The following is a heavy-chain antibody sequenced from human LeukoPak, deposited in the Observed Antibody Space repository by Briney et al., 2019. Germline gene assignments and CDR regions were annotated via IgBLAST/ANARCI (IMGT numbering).Heavy chain of an antibody. Sequence: GGSLRLSCAASGFTFDDFAMHWVRQVPGKGLEWVSGISWNSENINYADSVKGRFTISRDNAKSSLYLQMNSLRAEDTAVYYCAREPSPWERFDYWGQGTLVTVSS. V-gene: IGHV3-9*01. CDR2: ISWNSENI. CDR3: AREPSPWERFDY. CDR1: GFTFDDFA. J-gene: IGHJ4*02. D-gene: IGHD1-26*01.